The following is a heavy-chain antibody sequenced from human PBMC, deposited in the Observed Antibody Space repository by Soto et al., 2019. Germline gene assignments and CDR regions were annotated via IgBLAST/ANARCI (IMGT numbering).Heavy chain of an antibody. CDR2: ISGSGGST. Sequence: SGGSLRLSCAASGVTFSSYDMSWVRQAPGKGLEWVSAISGSGGSTYYADSVKGRFTISRDNSKNTLYVQMHSLRAEDTAIYYCAKEDDAWTNGHFDIWGQGTMVTVSS. J-gene: IGHJ3*02. CDR1: GVTFSSYD. D-gene: IGHD2-8*01. V-gene: IGHV3-23*01. CDR3: AKEDDAWTNGHFDI.